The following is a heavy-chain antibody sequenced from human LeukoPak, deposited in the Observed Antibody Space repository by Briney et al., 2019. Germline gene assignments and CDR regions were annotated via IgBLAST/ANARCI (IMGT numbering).Heavy chain of an antibody. CDR2: INPNSGGT. V-gene: IGHV1-2*04. CDR1: GYTFTGYY. Sequence: GASVKVSCKASGYTFTGYYMHWVRQAPGQGLEWMGWINPNSGGTNYAQKFQGWVTMTRDTSISTAYMELSRLRSDDTAVYYCARDRDYYDSSGLYPGYYYYYGMDVWGQGTTVTVSS. CDR3: ARDRDYYDSSGLYPGYYYYYGMDV. J-gene: IGHJ6*02. D-gene: IGHD3-22*01.